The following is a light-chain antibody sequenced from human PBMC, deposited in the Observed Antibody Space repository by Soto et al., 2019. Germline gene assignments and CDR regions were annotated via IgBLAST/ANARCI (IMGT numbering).Light chain of an antibody. J-gene: IGKJ5*01. Sequence: DIQLAQAPSFLSASVGDRVTITCRASQDINTYLAWYQQKPGKAPKLLIFAASTLQNGVPSRFSGSGSGTEFTVTITSLQPEDFATYYCQQRKSYPITFGQGTRLEIK. CDR1: QDINTY. V-gene: IGKV1-9*01. CDR3: QQRKSYPIT. CDR2: AAS.